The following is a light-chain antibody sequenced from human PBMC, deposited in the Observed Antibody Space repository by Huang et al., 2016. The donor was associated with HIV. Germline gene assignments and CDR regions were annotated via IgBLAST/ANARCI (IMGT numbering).Light chain of an antibody. Sequence: EIVLTQSPATLSLSPGERATLSCRASQSVSSHLVWYQQKPGLAPRRLIYDASNRATGIPAMFSCSGSGTDFTLTISSLEPEDFAVYYCQQRSNWSFAFGPGTKVDIK. CDR3: QQRSNWSFA. V-gene: IGKV3-11*01. CDR2: DAS. J-gene: IGKJ3*01. CDR1: QSVSSH.